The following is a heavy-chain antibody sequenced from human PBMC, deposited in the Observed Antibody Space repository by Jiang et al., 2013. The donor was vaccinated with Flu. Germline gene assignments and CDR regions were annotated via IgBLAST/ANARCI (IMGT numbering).Heavy chain of an antibody. CDR1: GDSVSSNSAA. CDR2: TYYRSKWYN. Sequence: QTLSLTCAISGDSVSSNSAAWNWIRQSPSRGLEWLGRTYYRSKWYNDYAVSVKSRITINPDTSKNQFSLQLNSVTPEDTAVYYCARSDGRAYYYDRRLGNWFDPWGQGTLVTVSS. CDR3: ARSDGRAYYYDRRLGNWFDP. V-gene: IGHV6-1*01. J-gene: IGHJ5*02. D-gene: IGHD3-22*01.